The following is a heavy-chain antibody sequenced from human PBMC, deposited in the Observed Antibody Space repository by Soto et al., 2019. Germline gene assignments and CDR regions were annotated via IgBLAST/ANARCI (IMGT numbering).Heavy chain of an antibody. V-gene: IGHV3-43D*04. Sequence: GGSLRLSCAASGFTFDDYAMHWVRQAPGKGLEWVSLISWDGGSTYYADSVKGRFTISRDNSKNSLYLQMNSLRAEDTALYYCAKDAGPGPGDYCYGMDVWGQGTTVTVSS. CDR3: AKDAGPGPGDYCYGMDV. CDR1: GFTFDDYA. CDR2: ISWDGGST. J-gene: IGHJ6*02.